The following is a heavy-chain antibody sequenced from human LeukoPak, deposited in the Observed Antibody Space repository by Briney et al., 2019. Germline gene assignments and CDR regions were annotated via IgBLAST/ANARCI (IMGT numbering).Heavy chain of an antibody. D-gene: IGHD2-2*01. CDR1: GYTFTGYY. V-gene: IGHV1-69*02. CDR3: ARGQPVVPAASLRVYYYYGMDV. CDR2: IIPILGIA. Sequence: SVKVSCKASGYTFTGYYMHWVRQAPGQGPEWMGRIIPILGIANYAQKFQGRVTITADKSTSTAYMELSSLRSEDTAVYYCARGQPVVPAASLRVYYYYGMDVWGQGTTVTVSS. J-gene: IGHJ6*02.